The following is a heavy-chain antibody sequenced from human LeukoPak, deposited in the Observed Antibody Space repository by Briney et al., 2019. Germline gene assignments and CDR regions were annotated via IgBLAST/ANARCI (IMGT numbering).Heavy chain of an antibody. V-gene: IGHV1-24*01. Sequence: ASVKVSCKVSGYTLTELSLHWVRQAPGKGLEWMGGFDPEDGETIYAQKFQGRVTMTEDTSTDTAYMELSSLRSEDTAVYYYATGAYYYYGMDVWGQGTTVTVSS. CDR2: FDPEDGET. CDR3: ATGAYYYYGMDV. J-gene: IGHJ6*02. CDR1: GYTLTELS.